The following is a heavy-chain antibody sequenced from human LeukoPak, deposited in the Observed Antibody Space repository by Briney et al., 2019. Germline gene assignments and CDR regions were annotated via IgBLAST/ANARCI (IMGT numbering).Heavy chain of an antibody. Sequence: LGRSLRLSCAASGFTFSSYAMHWVRQAPGKGLEWVAVISYDGSNKYYADSVKGRFTISRDNSKNTLYLQMNSLRAEDTAVYYCARDQAYYDSSGYAWYFDYWGQGTLVTASS. D-gene: IGHD3-22*01. V-gene: IGHV3-30-3*01. J-gene: IGHJ4*02. CDR1: GFTFSSYA. CDR2: ISYDGSNK. CDR3: ARDQAYYDSSGYAWYFDY.